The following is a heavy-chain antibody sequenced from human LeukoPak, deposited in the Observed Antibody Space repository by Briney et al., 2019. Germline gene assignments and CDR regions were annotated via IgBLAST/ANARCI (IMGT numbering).Heavy chain of an antibody. V-gene: IGHV4-39*07. D-gene: IGHD5-18*01. J-gene: IGHJ6*03. Sequence: SETLSLTCTVSGGSISSSSYYWGWIRQPPGKGLEWIGSIYYSGSTYYNPSLKSRVTISVDTSKNQFSLKLSSVTAADTAVYYCARVESGYSYGPWYYYYYMDVWGKGTTVTVSS. CDR1: GGSISSSSYY. CDR3: ARVESGYSYGPWYYYYYMDV. CDR2: IYYSGST.